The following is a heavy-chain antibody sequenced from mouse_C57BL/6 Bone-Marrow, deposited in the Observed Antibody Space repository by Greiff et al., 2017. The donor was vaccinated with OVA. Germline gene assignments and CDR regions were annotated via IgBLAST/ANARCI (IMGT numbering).Heavy chain of an antibody. J-gene: IGHJ1*03. V-gene: IGHV1-69*01. CDR1: GYTFTSYW. Sequence: QVQLQPPGAELVMPGASVKLSCKASGYTFTSYWMHWVKQRPGQGLEWIGEIDPSDSYTNYNQKFKGKSKLTVDKPSSTASMQLISLTSADSSVYYWARGDLLGLRTGGGYWYVDVWGTGTTVTVSS. CDR2: IDPSDSYT. CDR3: ARGDLLGLRTGGGYWYVDV. D-gene: IGHD2-2*01.